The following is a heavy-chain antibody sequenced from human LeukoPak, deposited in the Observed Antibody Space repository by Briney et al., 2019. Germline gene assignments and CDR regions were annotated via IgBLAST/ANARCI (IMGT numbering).Heavy chain of an antibody. CDR2: NNHSGST. J-gene: IGHJ6*03. D-gene: IGHD1-1*01. Sequence: PSETLSLTCAVYGGSFSGYYWSWIRPPPGKGLEWIGENNHSGSTKYNPSIKSRVSISVDTSKNQFSLKLSSVTAADTAVYYCAREGRYAALPTFYYYFMDVWGKGTTVTVSS. V-gene: IGHV4-34*01. CDR1: GGSFSGYY. CDR3: AREGRYAALPTFYYYFMDV.